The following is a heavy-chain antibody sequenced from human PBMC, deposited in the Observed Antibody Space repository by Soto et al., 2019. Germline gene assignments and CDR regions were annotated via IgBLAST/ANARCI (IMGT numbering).Heavy chain of an antibody. CDR1: GYTFTGYY. D-gene: IGHD5-12*01. CDR2: INPNSGGT. J-gene: IGHJ4*02. V-gene: IGHV1-2*02. Sequence: ASVKFSCKASGYTFTGYYRHWVRQAPGQGLEWMGWINPNSGGTNYAQKFQGRVTMTRDTSISTAYMELSRLRSDDTAVYYCARDPDGSYFDYWGQGTLVTVSS. CDR3: ARDPDGSYFDY.